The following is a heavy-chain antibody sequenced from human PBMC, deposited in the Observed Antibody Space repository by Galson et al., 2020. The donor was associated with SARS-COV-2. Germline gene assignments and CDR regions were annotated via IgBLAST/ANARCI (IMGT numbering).Heavy chain of an antibody. D-gene: IGHD6-13*01. Sequence: GGSLRLSCAASGFTFSSYGMHWVRQAPGKGLEWVAVISYDGSNKYYADSVKGRFTISRDNSKNTLYLQMNSLRAEDTAVYYCAKYQTPGIAAASPGYYYGMDVWGQGTTVTVSS. V-gene: IGHV3-30*18. CDR1: GFTFSSYG. CDR3: AKYQTPGIAAASPGYYYGMDV. CDR2: ISYDGSNK. J-gene: IGHJ6*02.